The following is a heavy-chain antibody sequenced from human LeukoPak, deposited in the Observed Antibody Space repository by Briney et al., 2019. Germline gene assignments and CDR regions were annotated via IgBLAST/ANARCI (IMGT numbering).Heavy chain of an antibody. CDR3: ARDPIRSWSSWSNY. J-gene: IGHJ4*02. D-gene: IGHD6-13*01. CDR2: ISGSGGST. V-gene: IGHV3-23*01. CDR1: GFTFSSYA. Sequence: GGSLRLSCAASGFTFSSYAMSWVRQAPGKGLEWVSAISGSGGSTYYADSVKGRFTISRDNSKNTLYLQMNSLRAEDTAVYYCARDPIRSWSSWSNYWGQGTLVTVSS.